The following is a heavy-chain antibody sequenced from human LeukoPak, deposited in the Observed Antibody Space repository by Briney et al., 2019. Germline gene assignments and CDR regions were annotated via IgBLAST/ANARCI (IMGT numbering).Heavy chain of an antibody. D-gene: IGHD4/OR15-4a*01. V-gene: IGHV3-23*01. Sequence: GRSLRLSCAASGFTFDDYAMHWVRQGPGKGLEWVSGISGNSGSTYYADSVEGRFTISRDNSKNTLYLQMNSLRAEDTAVYYCARERGRDDYGLWGQGALVTVSS. CDR1: GFTFDDYA. CDR3: ARERGRDDYGL. CDR2: ISGNSGST. J-gene: IGHJ4*02.